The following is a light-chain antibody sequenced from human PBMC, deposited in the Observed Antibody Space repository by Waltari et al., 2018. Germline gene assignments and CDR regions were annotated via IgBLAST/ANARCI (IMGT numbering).Light chain of an antibody. J-gene: IGLJ2*01. CDR2: GKS. Sequence: QSVLTQPPSVSGAPGQTVTLSCTGSSSNIGSTYDVHWYQQLPGPAPKLLIYGKSSRPSRAPEHSAGSNPGTSASPATPGLQAEDEADYSCQSYDRSLNGHVVFGGGTKVTVL. CDR1: SSNIGSTYD. V-gene: IGLV1-40*01. CDR3: QSYDRSLNGHVV.